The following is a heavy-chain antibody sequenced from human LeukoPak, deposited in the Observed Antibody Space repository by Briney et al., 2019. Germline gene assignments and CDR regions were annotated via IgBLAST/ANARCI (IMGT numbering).Heavy chain of an antibody. CDR1: GGSISSSSYY. CDR3: ARRPYDSSGYYYFFDY. D-gene: IGHD3-22*01. J-gene: IGHJ4*02. CDR2: IYYSGST. Sequence: PSETLSLTCTVSGGSISSSSYYWGWIRQPPGKGLEWIGSIYYSGSTYYNPSLKSRVTISVDTSKNQFSLKLSSVTAADTAVYYCARRPYDSSGYYYFFDYWGQGTLVTVSS. V-gene: IGHV4-39*07.